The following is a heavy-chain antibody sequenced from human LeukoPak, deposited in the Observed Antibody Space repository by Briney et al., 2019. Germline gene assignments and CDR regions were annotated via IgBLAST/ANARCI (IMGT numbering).Heavy chain of an antibody. J-gene: IGHJ4*02. D-gene: IGHD1-1*01. CDR1: GYTFTNYG. Sequence: ASVKVSCKASGYTFTNYGISWVRQAPGQGLEWVGWISGHNDNAHYAQKLQGRVTMTRETSTSTVYMELRSLSSDDTAIYYCVRDGNDVMDYWGQGTLGTVSS. V-gene: IGHV1-18*01. CDR2: ISGHNDNA. CDR3: VRDGNDVMDY.